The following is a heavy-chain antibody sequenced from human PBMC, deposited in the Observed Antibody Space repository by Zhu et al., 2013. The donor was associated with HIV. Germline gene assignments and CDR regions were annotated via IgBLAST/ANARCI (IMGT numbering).Heavy chain of an antibody. CDR1: GYSLTNGYY. D-gene: IGHD3-10*01. CDR2: ISHGGTT. Sequence: QVQLQESGPGLVKPSETLSLTCKVSGYSLTNGYYWAWIRQPPGKGLEWIGSISHGGTTHYNLSLESRVTISIDTSKIQFSLTLGSVTAADTALYYCASRARGAAASFDYVGPGNRWSPSPQ. V-gene: IGHV4-38-2*02. J-gene: IGHJ4*02. CDR3: ASRARGAAASFDY.